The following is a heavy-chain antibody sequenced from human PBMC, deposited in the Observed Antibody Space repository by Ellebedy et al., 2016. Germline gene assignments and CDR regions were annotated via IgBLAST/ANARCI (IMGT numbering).Heavy chain of an antibody. CDR2: ISAYNGNT. V-gene: IGHV1-18*01. CDR1: GYTFTSYG. Sequence: ASVKVSCKASGYTFTSYGISWVRQAPGQGLEWMGWISAYNGNTNYAQKLQGRVTMTTDTSTSTAYMELSSLRSEDTAVYYCARDLSTRRITMVRGVIGYWGQGTLVTVSS. D-gene: IGHD3-10*01. CDR3: ARDLSTRRITMVRGVIGY. J-gene: IGHJ4*02.